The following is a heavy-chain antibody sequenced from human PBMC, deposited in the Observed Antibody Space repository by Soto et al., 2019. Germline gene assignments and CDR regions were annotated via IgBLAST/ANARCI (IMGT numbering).Heavy chain of an antibody. CDR2: IGPASGDT. Sequence: ASVKVSCKASGYTFTGHYIHWVRHAPGQGPEWMGEIGPASGDTTYAQKFQDRVTMTRDTSITTVYMELNNLSPDDTAVYYCGRGRSGQLVVFYWGQGIPVTSPQ. D-gene: IGHD3-10*01. V-gene: IGHV1-2*02. CDR3: GRGRSGQLVVFY. CDR1: GYTFTGHY. J-gene: IGHJ4*02.